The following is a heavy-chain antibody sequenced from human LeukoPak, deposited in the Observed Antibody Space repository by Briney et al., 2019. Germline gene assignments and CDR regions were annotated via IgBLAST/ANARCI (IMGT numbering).Heavy chain of an antibody. Sequence: GGSLRLSCAASGFTVSSDYMSWVRQAPGKGLEWVSTIYSGGSTYYADSVKGRFAISRDNSKNTLYLQMNSLRAEDTAVYYCAMKGYLYDSSNYHVDYWGQGTLVTVSS. V-gene: IGHV3-66*02. D-gene: IGHD3-22*01. CDR1: GFTVSSDY. CDR3: AMKGYLYDSSNYHVDY. CDR2: IYSGGST. J-gene: IGHJ4*02.